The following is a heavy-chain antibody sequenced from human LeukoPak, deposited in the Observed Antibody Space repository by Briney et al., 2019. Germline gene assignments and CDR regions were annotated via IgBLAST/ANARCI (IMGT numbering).Heavy chain of an antibody. CDR3: ANRFSYGPNEYFDY. CDR2: ISGSGGST. J-gene: IGHJ4*02. D-gene: IGHD5-18*01. CDR1: GFTFDDYA. V-gene: IGHV3-23*01. Sequence: GGSLRLSCTTSGFTFDDYAMSWFRQAPGKELEWVSTISGSGGSTYYADSVKGRFTISRDNSKNTLYLQMNSLRAEDTAVYYCANRFSYGPNEYFDYWGQGTLVTVSS.